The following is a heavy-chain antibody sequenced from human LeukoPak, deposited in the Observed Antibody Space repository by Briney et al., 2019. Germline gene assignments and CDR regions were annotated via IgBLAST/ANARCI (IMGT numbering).Heavy chain of an antibody. D-gene: IGHD6-13*01. CDR2: IKQDGSEK. CDR3: TKGGYATSWYWIY. CDR1: GFTFSDNL. J-gene: IGHJ4*02. Sequence: GGSLRLSCAASGFTFSDNLMTWVRQAPGKGLEWVATIKQDGSEKYYVDSVRGRFTISRVNAENSLLLQMNSLRTEDTAVYYCTKGGYATSWYWIYWGQGTLVTVSS. V-gene: IGHV3-7*03.